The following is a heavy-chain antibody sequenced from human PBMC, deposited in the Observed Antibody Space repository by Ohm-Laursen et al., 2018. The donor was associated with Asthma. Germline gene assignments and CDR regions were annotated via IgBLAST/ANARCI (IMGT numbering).Heavy chain of an antibody. J-gene: IGHJ4*02. CDR1: GFTFTNSG. D-gene: IGHD3-3*01. V-gene: IGHV3-30*19. Sequence: SSLRLSCTASGFTFTNSGMHWVRQAPGKGLEWVAVGGSYYDGGLKYYADSVNGRFTVSRDDSKNTLYLQMNSLRPDDTAVYYCARDVMEWYLPAFDFWGQGTLVTVSS. CDR2: GGSYYDGGLK. CDR3: ARDVMEWYLPAFDF.